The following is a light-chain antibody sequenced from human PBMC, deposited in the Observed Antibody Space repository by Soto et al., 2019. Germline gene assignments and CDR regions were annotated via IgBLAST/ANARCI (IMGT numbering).Light chain of an antibody. V-gene: IGLV4-69*01. CDR1: SGHNNYA. Sequence: QLVLTQSPSASASLGASVKLTCTLSSGHNNYAIAWHQQQPEKGPRYLMKLNNDGSHIKGDGIPDRFSGSSSGAEYYLTISSLHSEDEADYYCQTWGTGIGVFGGGTKVTVL. J-gene: IGLJ3*02. CDR2: LNNDGSH. CDR3: QTWGTGIGV.